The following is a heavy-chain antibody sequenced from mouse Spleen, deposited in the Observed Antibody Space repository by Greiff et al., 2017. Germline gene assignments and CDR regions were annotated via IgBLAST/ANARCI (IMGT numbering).Heavy chain of an antibody. V-gene: IGHV5-9-3*01. CDR1: GFTFSSYA. CDR2: ISSGGSYT. D-gene: IGHD3-1*01. Sequence: EVKLVESGGGLVKPGGSLKLSCAASGFTFSSYAMSWVRQTPEKRLEWVATISSGGSYTYYPDSVKGRFTISRDNAKNTLYLQMSSLRSEDTAMYYCARHGAARATSWFAYWGQGTLVTVSA. J-gene: IGHJ3*01. CDR3: ARHGAARATSWFAY.